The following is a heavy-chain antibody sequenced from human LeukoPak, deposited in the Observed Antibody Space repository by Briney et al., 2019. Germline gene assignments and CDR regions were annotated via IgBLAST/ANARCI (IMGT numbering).Heavy chain of an antibody. V-gene: IGHV4-59*01. Sequence: SETLSLTCTVSGGSISSYYWSWIRQPPGKGLEWIGYIYYSGSTNYNPSLKSRVTISVDTSKNQFSLKLSSVTAADTAVYYCARDPAYYDILTGYFRLYGMDVWGQGTTVTVSS. CDR2: IYYSGST. D-gene: IGHD3-9*01. CDR1: GGSISSYY. CDR3: ARDPAYYDILTGYFRLYGMDV. J-gene: IGHJ6*02.